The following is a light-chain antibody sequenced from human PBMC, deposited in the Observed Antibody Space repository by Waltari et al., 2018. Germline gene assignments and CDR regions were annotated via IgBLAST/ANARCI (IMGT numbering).Light chain of an antibody. CDR2: VDSGGSY. CDR1: SRHRPYA. J-gene: IGLJ2*01. Sequence: QLVLTQSPSASASLGASVTLTCTLRSRHRPYAIAWLQHQPDKGPRYLMKVDSGGSYTKGDGISDRFSGSSSGTERYLTISSLQSDDEADYYCQTWVTGIRVIFGGGTKLTVL. V-gene: IGLV4-69*01. CDR3: QTWVTGIRVI.